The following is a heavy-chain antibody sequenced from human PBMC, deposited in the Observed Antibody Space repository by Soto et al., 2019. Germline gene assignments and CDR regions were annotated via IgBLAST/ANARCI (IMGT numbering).Heavy chain of an antibody. V-gene: IGHV1-24*01. D-gene: IGHD6-13*01. CDR2: FDPEDGET. J-gene: IGHJ6*02. CDR3: ATDSRMLGYDSSSLYYYYSGMDV. Sequence: ASVKVACKASGYTFTRSGISWVRQAPGKGLEWMGGFDPEDGETIYAQKFQGRVTMTEDTSTDTAYMELSSLRSEDTAVYYCATDSRMLGYDSSSLYYYYSGMDVWGQGTTVTVSS. CDR1: GYTFTRSG.